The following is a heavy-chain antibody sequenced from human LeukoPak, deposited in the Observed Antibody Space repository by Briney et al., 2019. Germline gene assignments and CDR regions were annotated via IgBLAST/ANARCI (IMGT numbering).Heavy chain of an antibody. V-gene: IGHV4-34*01. J-gene: IGHJ4*02. CDR2: INHSGST. Sequence: SETLSLTCAVYGGSFSGYYWSWIRQPPGKGLEWIGEINHSGSTNYNPSLKSRVTISVDTSKNQFSLKLSSVTAADTAVYYCARGRGCSGGSCYPRYSFFDYWGQGTLVTVSS. CDR1: GGSFSGYY. D-gene: IGHD2-15*01. CDR3: ARGRGCSGGSCYPRYSFFDY.